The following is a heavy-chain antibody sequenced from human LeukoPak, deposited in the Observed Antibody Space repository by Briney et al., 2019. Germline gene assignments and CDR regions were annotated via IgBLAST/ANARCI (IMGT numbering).Heavy chain of an antibody. Sequence: GGSLRLSCAASGFTFSTYWMHWVRQAPGKELVWVSRINTDGSTTTYADSVKGRFTISRDSAKNTLHLQLDSLRVEDTAVYFCARGYSGTYRIDYWGQGTLVTVSS. V-gene: IGHV3-74*03. D-gene: IGHD1-26*01. CDR2: INTDGSTT. CDR3: ARGYSGTYRIDY. CDR1: GFTFSTYW. J-gene: IGHJ4*02.